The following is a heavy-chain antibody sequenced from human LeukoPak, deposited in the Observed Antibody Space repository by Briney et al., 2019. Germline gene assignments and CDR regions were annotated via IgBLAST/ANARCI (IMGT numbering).Heavy chain of an antibody. D-gene: IGHD1-26*01. V-gene: IGHV3-21*01. J-gene: IGHJ4*02. Sequence: GGSLRLSCAASGFTFSSYSMNWVRQAPGKGLEWVSSISSSSSYIYYADSVKGRFTISRDNAKNSLYLQMNGLRAEDTAVYYCARDGRGAFDYWGQGTLVTVSS. CDR1: GFTFSSYS. CDR2: ISSSSSYI. CDR3: ARDGRGAFDY.